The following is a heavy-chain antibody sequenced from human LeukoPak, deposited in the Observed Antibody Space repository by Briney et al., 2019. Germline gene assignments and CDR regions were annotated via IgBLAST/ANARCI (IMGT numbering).Heavy chain of an antibody. CDR1: GYSFTSYW. V-gene: IGHV5-51*01. J-gene: IGHJ6*02. CDR3: ARQKYSYAALAPYYYYYGMDV. D-gene: IGHD5-18*01. Sequence: GESLKISCKGSGYSFTSYWIGWVRQMPGKGLEWMGIIYPGDSDTRYSPSFQGQVTISADKSISTAYLQWSSLKASDTAMYYCARQKYSYAALAPYYYYYGMDVWGQGTTVTVSS. CDR2: IYPGDSDT.